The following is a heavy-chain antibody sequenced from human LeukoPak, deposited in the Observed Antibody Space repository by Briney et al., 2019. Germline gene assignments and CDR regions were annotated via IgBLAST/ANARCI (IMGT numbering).Heavy chain of an antibody. CDR3: AKDFGDFLPPLFDS. J-gene: IGHJ4*01. D-gene: IGHD4-17*01. CDR2: ISGLSGRT. CDR1: GFTFSSYS. Sequence: PGGSLRLSCAASGFTFSSYSMNWVRQAPGKGLEWVSSISGLSGRTYYADSVKGRVTISRDNSKNALSLQMNSLRAEDTAVYYCAKDFGDFLPPLFDSWGHGTLVTVSS. V-gene: IGHV3-23*01.